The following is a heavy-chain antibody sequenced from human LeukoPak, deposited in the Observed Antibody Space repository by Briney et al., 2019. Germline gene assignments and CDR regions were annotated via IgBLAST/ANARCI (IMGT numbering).Heavy chain of an antibody. CDR1: GGTSSSYA. J-gene: IGHJ3*02. Sequence: GASVKVSCKASGGTSSSYAISWVRQAPGQGLEWMGRIIPILGIANYAQKFQGRVTITADKSTSTAYMELSSLRSEDTAVYYCARDRTASGDAFDIWGQGTMVTVSS. CDR3: ARDRTASGDAFDI. CDR2: IIPILGIA. V-gene: IGHV1-69*04.